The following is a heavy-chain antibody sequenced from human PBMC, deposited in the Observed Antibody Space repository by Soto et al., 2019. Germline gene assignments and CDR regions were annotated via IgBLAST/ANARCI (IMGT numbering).Heavy chain of an antibody. CDR2: ISANNGNT. V-gene: IGHV1-18*01. CDR1: GYIFTSYG. D-gene: IGHD4-17*01. Sequence: QAHLVQSGPEVKKPGASVKVSCKGSGYIFTSYGIAWVRQDPGQGLECMGWISANNGNTEYAQKFQGRVTVTRDTSTSTAYLELRSLRSDDKALYYCARGRYGDYWGQGALVTVSS. J-gene: IGHJ4*02. CDR3: ARGRYGDY.